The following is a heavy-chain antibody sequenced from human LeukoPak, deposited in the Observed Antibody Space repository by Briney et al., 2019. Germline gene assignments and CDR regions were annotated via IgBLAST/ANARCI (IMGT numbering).Heavy chain of an antibody. Sequence: ASVKVSCKVSGYTLTELSMHWVRQAPGKGLEWMGGFDPEDGGTIYAQKFQGRVTMTEDTSTDTAYMELSSLRSEDTAVYYCATVGIFGVVIGELFDYWGQGTLVTVSS. CDR2: FDPEDGGT. CDR3: ATVGIFGVVIGELFDY. J-gene: IGHJ4*02. CDR1: GYTLTELS. D-gene: IGHD3-3*01. V-gene: IGHV1-24*01.